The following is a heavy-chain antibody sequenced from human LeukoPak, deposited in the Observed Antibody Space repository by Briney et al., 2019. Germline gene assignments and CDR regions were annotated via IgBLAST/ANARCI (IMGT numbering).Heavy chain of an antibody. D-gene: IGHD2-15*01. J-gene: IGHJ4*02. CDR3: ARHVRYCSGGSCYPLNYFDY. V-gene: IGHV4-59*08. CDR2: IYYSGST. CDR1: GGSISSYY. Sequence: SETLSLTCTVSGGSISSYYWSWIRQPPGKGLEWIGYIYYSGSTNYNPSLKSRVTISVDTSKNQFSLKLSSVTAADTAVYYCARHVRYCSGGSCYPLNYFDYWGQGTLVTVSS.